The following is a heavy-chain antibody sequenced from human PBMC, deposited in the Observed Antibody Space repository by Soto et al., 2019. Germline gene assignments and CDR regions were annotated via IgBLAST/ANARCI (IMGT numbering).Heavy chain of an antibody. V-gene: IGHV3-33*01. CDR2: IWYDGSNK. CDR1: RFTFSSYG. Sequence: QVQLVESGGGVVQPGRSLRLSCAASRFTFSSYGMHWVRQAAGKGLEWVAVIWYDGSNKYSADSVKGRFTISRDNSKNTLYLQMNGLRVEDTAVYYCARDLSSGGTNACDVWGQGTVVTVSS. D-gene: IGHD2-15*01. J-gene: IGHJ3*01. CDR3: ARDLSSGGTNACDV.